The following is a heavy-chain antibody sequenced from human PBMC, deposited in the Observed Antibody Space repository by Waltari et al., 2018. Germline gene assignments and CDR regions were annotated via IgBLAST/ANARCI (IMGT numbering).Heavy chain of an antibody. CDR2: INPNSGGT. Sequence: QVQLVQSGAEVKKPGASVKVSCKASGYTFPGYYMHWVRQAPGQGLEWMGRINPNSGGTNYAQKFQGRVTMTRDTSISTAYMELSRLRSDDTAVYYCASEYCSGGSCYRKYAFDIWGQGTMVTVSS. J-gene: IGHJ3*02. D-gene: IGHD2-15*01. CDR1: GYTFPGYY. V-gene: IGHV1-2*06. CDR3: ASEYCSGGSCYRKYAFDI.